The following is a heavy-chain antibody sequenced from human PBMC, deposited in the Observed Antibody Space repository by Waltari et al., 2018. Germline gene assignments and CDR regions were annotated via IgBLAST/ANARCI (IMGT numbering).Heavy chain of an antibody. V-gene: IGHV4-39*02. D-gene: IGHD3-3*01. CDR2: IYYSGST. J-gene: IGHJ6*02. CDR1: GGTISSSSYY. CDR3: AGRSYVFPIFGVVHPMDV. Sequence: QLQLQESGPGLVKPSETLSLTCTVSGGTISSSSYYWGWIRQPPGKGVGWIGSIYYSGSTYYHPPPQSRVTTSVDTSNNHFSLKLSSVTAADTAVYYCAGRSYVFPIFGVVHPMDVWGQGTTVTVSS.